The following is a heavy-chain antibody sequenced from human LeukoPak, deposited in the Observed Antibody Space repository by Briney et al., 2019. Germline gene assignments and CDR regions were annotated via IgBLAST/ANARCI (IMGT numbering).Heavy chain of an antibody. CDR1: GYTFTSYG. Sequence: APVKVSCKASGYTFTSYGISWVRQAPGQGLEWMGWISAYNGNTNYAQKFQGRVTMTRDTSTSTVYMELSSLKSEDTAVYYCARVRDGYNDAYDIWGQGTMVTVSS. D-gene: IGHD5-24*01. CDR3: ARVRDGYNDAYDI. V-gene: IGHV1-18*01. CDR2: ISAYNGNT. J-gene: IGHJ3*02.